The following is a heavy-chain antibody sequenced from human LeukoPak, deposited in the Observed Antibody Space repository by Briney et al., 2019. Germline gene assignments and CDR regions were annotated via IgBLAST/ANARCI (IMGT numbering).Heavy chain of an antibody. CDR1: GGSISSYY. CDR2: IYTSGST. CDR3: ARTSPLTTVTPPDAFDI. J-gene: IGHJ3*02. V-gene: IGHV4-4*07. Sequence: SETLSLTCTVSGGSISSYYWSWIRQPAGKGLEWIGRIYTSGSTNYNPSLKSRVTISVDKSKNQFSLKLSSVTAADTAVYYCARTSPLTTVTPPDAFDIWGQGTMVTVSS. D-gene: IGHD4-17*01.